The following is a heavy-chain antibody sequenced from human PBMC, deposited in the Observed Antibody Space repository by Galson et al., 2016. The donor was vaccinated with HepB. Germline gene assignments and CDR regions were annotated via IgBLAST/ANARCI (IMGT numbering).Heavy chain of an antibody. J-gene: IGHJ4*02. CDR1: GFIFSKYT. D-gene: IGHD5-18*01. V-gene: IGHV3-64D*08. Sequence: SLRLSCAAPGFIFSKYTMHWVRQAPGKGLQYVAGISYNGGTTHYADSVKGRFTISRDNSKNTLYLQISSLRVEDTSVYFCVRQPTYGYPFDYWGQGTLVTVSS. CDR3: VRQPTYGYPFDY. CDR2: ISYNGGTT.